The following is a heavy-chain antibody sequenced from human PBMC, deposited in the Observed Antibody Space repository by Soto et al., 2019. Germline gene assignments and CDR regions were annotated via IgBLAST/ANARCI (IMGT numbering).Heavy chain of an antibody. V-gene: IGHV3-53*04. J-gene: IGHJ3*02. CDR1: GFTVSSNY. Sequence: EVQLVESGGGLVQPGGSLRLSCAASGFTVSSNYMSWVRQAPGKGLEWVSVIYSGCSTYYADSVKGRFTISRHNSKNTLYLQMNSLRAEDTAVYYCARVNEVVDAYDALDIWGQGTMVTVSS. CDR3: ARVNEVVDAYDALDI. D-gene: IGHD2-15*01. CDR2: IYSGCST.